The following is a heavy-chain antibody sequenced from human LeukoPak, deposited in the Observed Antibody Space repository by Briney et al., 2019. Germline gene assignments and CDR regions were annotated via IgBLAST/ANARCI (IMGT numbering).Heavy chain of an antibody. Sequence: GGSLRLSCAASGFTFSSYWMTWVRQAPGKGLEWVANIKEDGSEKYYVDSVKGRFTISRDNAKNSLYLQMNSLRAEDTAVYYCARGLRYCSGGSCVYWGQGTLVTVSS. CDR1: GFTFSSYW. CDR3: ARGLRYCSGGSCVY. V-gene: IGHV3-7*01. D-gene: IGHD2-15*01. J-gene: IGHJ4*02. CDR2: IKEDGSEK.